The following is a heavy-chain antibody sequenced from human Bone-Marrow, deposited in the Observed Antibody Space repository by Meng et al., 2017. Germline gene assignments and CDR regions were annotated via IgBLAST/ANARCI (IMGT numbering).Heavy chain of an antibody. CDR2: INPNSGGT. D-gene: IGHD2-15*01. V-gene: IGHV1-2*02. Sequence: ASVKVSCKASGYTFTGYYMHWVRQAPGQGLEWMGWINPNSGGTNYAQKFQGRVTMTRDTSISTAYMELSRLRSEDTAVYYCARNGEWGYCSGGSCYDYYYYGMDVWGQGTTVTVSS. CDR1: GYTFTGYY. J-gene: IGHJ6*02. CDR3: ARNGEWGYCSGGSCYDYYYYGMDV.